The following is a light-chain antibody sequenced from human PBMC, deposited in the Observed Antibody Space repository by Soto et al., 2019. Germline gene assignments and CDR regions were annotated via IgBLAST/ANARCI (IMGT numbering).Light chain of an antibody. CDR3: AAWDDSLNGWV. CDR2: SNN. V-gene: IGLV1-44*01. Sequence: QSVLTQPPSASGTPGQRVTISCSGSSSNIGSNAVNWYQQFPGTAPKLLIYSNNHRPSGVPDRFSGSKSGTSASLAISGLQSEDEADYYCAAWDDSLNGWVFGGGTKLTVL. J-gene: IGLJ3*02. CDR1: SSNIGSNA.